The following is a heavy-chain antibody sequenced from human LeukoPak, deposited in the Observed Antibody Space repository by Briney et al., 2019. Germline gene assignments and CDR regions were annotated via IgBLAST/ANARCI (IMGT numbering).Heavy chain of an antibody. CDR1: GGSFSGYY. CDR2: IYNSGST. V-gene: IGHV4-59*01. Sequence: TSETLSLTCAVYGGSFSGYYWSWIRQPPGKGLEWIGNIYNSGSTNYNPSLKSRVIISVDTSKNQFSLKLSSVTAADTAVYYCARVLRGITIFGVVRLRFDPWGQGTLVTVSS. J-gene: IGHJ5*02. CDR3: ARVLRGITIFGVVRLRFDP. D-gene: IGHD3-3*01.